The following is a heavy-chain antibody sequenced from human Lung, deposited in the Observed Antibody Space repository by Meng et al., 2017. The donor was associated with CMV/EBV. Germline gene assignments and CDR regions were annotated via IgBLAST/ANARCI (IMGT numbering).Heavy chain of an antibody. CDR1: SGSFTDSY. CDR2: INHSGSV. J-gene: IGHJ5*01. V-gene: IGHV4-34*01. D-gene: IGHD3-22*01. CDR3: ARRSWSSSSGYHSFFDS. Sequence: SETXSLXXAVYSGSFTDSYWTWIRQFPGKGPEWIGEINHSGSVRYNPSLESRVSISADTSKNQFSLNLRSVTAADSAIYFCARRSWSSSSGYHSFFDSWGQETXVTVSS.